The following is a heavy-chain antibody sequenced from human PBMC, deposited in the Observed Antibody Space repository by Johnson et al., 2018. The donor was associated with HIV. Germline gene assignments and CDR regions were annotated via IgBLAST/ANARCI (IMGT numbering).Heavy chain of an antibody. CDR1: GFTFSSYG. CDR2: ISYAGSNK. J-gene: IGHJ3*02. CDR3: AREGRLGSYLGGVAFDI. Sequence: QVQLVESGGGVVQPGRSLRLSCAASGFTFSSYGMHWVRQAPGKGLEWVAVISYAGSNKYYADSVKGRFTISRDNAKNTLYLQMNSLRAEDTAVYYCAREGRLGSYLGGVAFDIWGQGTMVTVSS. V-gene: IGHV3-30*03. D-gene: IGHD1-26*01.